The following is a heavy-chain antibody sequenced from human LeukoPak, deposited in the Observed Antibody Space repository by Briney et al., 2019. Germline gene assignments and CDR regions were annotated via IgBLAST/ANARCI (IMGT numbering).Heavy chain of an antibody. CDR2: IIPIFGTA. CDR1: GGTFSSYA. Sequence: GASVKVSCKASGGTFSSYAISWVRQAPGQGLEWMGGIIPIFGTANYAQKFQGRVTITADESTSTAYMELSSLRSEDTAVYYCARGPVYSSSWYDWFDPWGQGTLVTVSS. CDR3: ARGPVYSSSWYDWFDP. J-gene: IGHJ5*02. D-gene: IGHD6-13*01. V-gene: IGHV1-69*13.